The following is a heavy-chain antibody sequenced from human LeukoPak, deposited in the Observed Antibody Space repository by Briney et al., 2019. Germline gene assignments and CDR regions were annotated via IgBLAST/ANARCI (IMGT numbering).Heavy chain of an antibody. V-gene: IGHV3-74*01. D-gene: IGHD3-9*01. CDR3: ARRLPYYDILTGPEPYYFDY. CDR2: INSDGST. J-gene: IGHJ4*02. Sequence: PGGSLRLSCAASGFTFSSYWMHWVRQAPGKGLVWVSRINSDGSTSYADSVKGRFTISRDNAKNTLYLQMNSLRAEDTAVYYCARRLPYYDILTGPEPYYFDYWGQGTLVTVSS. CDR1: GFTFSSYW.